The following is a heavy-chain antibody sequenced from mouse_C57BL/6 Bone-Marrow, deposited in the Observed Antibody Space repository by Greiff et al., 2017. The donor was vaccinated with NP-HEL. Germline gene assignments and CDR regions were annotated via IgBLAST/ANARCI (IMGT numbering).Heavy chain of an antibody. D-gene: IGHD3-2*02. CDR3: AREGYPDY. J-gene: IGHJ2*01. CDR2: IDPSDSYT. V-gene: IGHV1-69*01. CDR1: GYTFTSYW. Sequence: VQLQQPGAELVMPGASVKLSCKASGYTFTSYWMHWVKQRPGQGLEWIGEIDPSDSYTNYTQKFKGKSTLTVDKSSSTAYMQLSSLTSEDSAVYYGAREGYPDYWGQGTTLTVSS.